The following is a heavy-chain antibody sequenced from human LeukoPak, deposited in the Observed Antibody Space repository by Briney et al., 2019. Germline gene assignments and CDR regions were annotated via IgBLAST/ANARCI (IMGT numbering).Heavy chain of an antibody. CDR3: AKDQLRYYDSSRYYRL. D-gene: IGHD3-22*01. CDR1: GFTFSSYA. Sequence: GGSLRLSCAASGFTFSSYAMSWVRQAPGKGLEWVSAISGSGGSTYYADSVKGRFTISRDNSKNTLYLQMNSLRAEDTAVYYCAKDQLRYYDSSRYYRLWGQGALVTVSS. J-gene: IGHJ4*02. V-gene: IGHV3-23*01. CDR2: ISGSGGST.